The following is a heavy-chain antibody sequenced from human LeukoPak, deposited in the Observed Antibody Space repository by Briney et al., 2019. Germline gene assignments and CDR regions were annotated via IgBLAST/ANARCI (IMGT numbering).Heavy chain of an antibody. Sequence: SETLSLTCTVSGGSFSSYYWTWIRQPPGKGLEWIGYIYYSGSTNYNPSLKSRVTISVDTSKNQFSLKLSSVTAADTAVYYCARQDVATSHDAFDIWGQGTMVTVSS. CDR3: ARQDVATSHDAFDI. CDR1: GGSFSSYY. CDR2: IYYSGST. D-gene: IGHD5-12*01. J-gene: IGHJ3*02. V-gene: IGHV4-59*08.